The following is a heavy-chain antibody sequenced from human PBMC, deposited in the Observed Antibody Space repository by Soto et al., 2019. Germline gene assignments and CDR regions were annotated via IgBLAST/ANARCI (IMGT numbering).Heavy chain of an antibody. V-gene: IGHV3-7*01. CDR2: IKQDGSEN. CDR3: AIYKYYGSGSYWIYYYYYMDV. J-gene: IGHJ6*03. D-gene: IGHD3-10*01. Sequence: EVQLVESGGGLVQPGGSLRLSCAASGFTFSSYWMSWVRQAPGKGLEWVANIKQDGSENYYVDSVKGRFTLSRDNAKNSLYLQMNSLRAEDTAVYYSAIYKYYGSGSYWIYYYYYMDVWGKGTTVTVSS. CDR1: GFTFSSYW.